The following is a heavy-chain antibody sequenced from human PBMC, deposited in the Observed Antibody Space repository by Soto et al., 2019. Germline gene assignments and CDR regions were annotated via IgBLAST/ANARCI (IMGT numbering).Heavy chain of an antibody. J-gene: IGHJ5*02. Sequence: EVQLVESGGGLVKPGRSLRLSCTASGLTFGDYAMSWFRQAPGKGLEWVGFIRSKAYGGTTEYAASVKGRFTIARDDSKSIAYLQMNSLKTEDTAVYYCTRDVTQWLVPDWFDPWGQGTLVTVSS. CDR2: IRSKAYGGTT. CDR1: GLTFGDYA. CDR3: TRDVTQWLVPDWFDP. V-gene: IGHV3-49*05. D-gene: IGHD6-19*01.